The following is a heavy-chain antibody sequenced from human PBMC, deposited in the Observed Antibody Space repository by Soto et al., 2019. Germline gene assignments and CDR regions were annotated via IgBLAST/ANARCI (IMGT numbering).Heavy chain of an antibody. CDR3: ARLILEDTAMADYWYFDL. CDR1: GGSISSSSYY. V-gene: IGHV4-39*01. D-gene: IGHD5-18*01. CDR2: IYYSGST. Sequence: PSETLSLTCTVSGGSISSSSYYWGWIRQPPGKGLEWIGSIYYSGSTYYNPSLKSRVTISVDTSKNQFSLKLSSVTAADTAVYYCARLILEDTAMADYWYFDLWGRGTLVTVSS. J-gene: IGHJ2*01.